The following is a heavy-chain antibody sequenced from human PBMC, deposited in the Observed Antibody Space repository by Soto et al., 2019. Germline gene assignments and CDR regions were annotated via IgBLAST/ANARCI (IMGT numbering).Heavy chain of an antibody. V-gene: IGHV4-59*01. J-gene: IGHJ4*02. CDR2: IYYSGST. D-gene: IGHD3-3*01. CDR1: GGSISSYY. Sequence: SETLSLTCTVSGGSISSYYWSWIRQPPGKGLGWIGYIYYSGSTNYNPSLKSRVTISVDTSKNQFSLKLSSVTAADTAVYYCARGGYDFWSGYYRYWGQGTLVTVSS. CDR3: ARGGYDFWSGYYRY.